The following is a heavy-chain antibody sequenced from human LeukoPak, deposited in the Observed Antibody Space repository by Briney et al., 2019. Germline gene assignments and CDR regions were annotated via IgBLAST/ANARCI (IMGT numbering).Heavy chain of an antibody. CDR2: ISGSGCST. CDR3: AKVYRYGYSDDY. V-gene: IGHV3-23*01. CDR1: GFSFSNYA. Sequence: PGVSLTLSCLASGFSFSNYAMSWVRQAPGKGLEGVSAISGSGCSTYYADSVKGRFTISRDNYKNTLYLQMNSLRAEDTAVYYCAKVYRYGYSDDYWGQGTLVTVST. J-gene: IGHJ4*02. D-gene: IGHD5-18*01.